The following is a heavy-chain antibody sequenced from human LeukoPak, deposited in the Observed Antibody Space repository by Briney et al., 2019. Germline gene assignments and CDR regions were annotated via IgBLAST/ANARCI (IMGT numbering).Heavy chain of an antibody. D-gene: IGHD3-3*01. V-gene: IGHV4-59*01. CDR3: ARGHDSAKIGG. Sequence: PSETLSPTCTVSDGSISGYYWSWIRQPPGEGLEWIGGLHYSGFTLYNPSLKSRVTISVDTSKNQFSLKLTSVTAADAAVYYCARGHDSAKIGGWGQGTLVTVSS. CDR2: LHYSGFT. CDR1: DGSISGYY. J-gene: IGHJ4*02.